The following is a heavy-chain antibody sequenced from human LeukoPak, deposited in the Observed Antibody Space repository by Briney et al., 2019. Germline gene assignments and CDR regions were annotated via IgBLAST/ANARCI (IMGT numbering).Heavy chain of an antibody. Sequence: SETLSLTFAVSGGSISSGDYSWSWIRQPPGKGLEWIGYIYHSGSTTYNPSLKSRLTISLDRSKNQISLKLSSVTAADTAVYYCAADYGSRSYSFDHWGQGTLVTVSS. D-gene: IGHD3-10*01. J-gene: IGHJ4*02. CDR3: AADYGSRSYSFDH. CDR2: IYHSGST. V-gene: IGHV4-30-2*01. CDR1: GGSISSGDYS.